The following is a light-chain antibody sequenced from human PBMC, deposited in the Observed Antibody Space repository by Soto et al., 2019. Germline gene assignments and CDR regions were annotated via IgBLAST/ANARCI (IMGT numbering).Light chain of an antibody. J-gene: IGLJ1*01. V-gene: IGLV2-8*01. CDR3: SSHAGSIHFYV. CDR2: EVS. CDR1: SSDVGAYNF. Sequence: LTQPPSASGSPGQSVTISCTGTSSDVGAYNFVSWYQQHPGKAPKLIISEVSKRPSGVPDRFSGSKSGNTASLTVSGLQAEDEADYYCSSHAGSIHFYVFGTGTKVTVL.